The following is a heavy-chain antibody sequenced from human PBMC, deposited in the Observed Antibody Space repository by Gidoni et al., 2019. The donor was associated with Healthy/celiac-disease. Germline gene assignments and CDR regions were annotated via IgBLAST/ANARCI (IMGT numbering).Heavy chain of an antibody. CDR1: GFTFTSYA. CDR3: AKEAGSGSYSLNWFDP. J-gene: IGHJ5*02. D-gene: IGHD3-10*01. Sequence: EVQLLESGGGLVQPGGSLRLSCAASGFTFTSYAMSWVRQARGKGLEWVSAISGSGGSTYYADSVKGRFTISRDNSKNTLYLQMNSLRAEDTAVYYCAKEAGSGSYSLNWFDPWGQGTLVTVSS. V-gene: IGHV3-23*01. CDR2: ISGSGGST.